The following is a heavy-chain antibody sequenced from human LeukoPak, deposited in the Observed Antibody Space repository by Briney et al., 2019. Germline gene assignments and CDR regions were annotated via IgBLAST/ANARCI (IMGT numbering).Heavy chain of an antibody. CDR3: AKSGLLFWGWFDY. D-gene: IGHD3-16*01. J-gene: IGHJ4*02. V-gene: IGHV3-7*01. Sequence: PGGSLRLSCEASGFPFSSYWMTWVRQAPGKGLEWVANINQDGSEKYYVGSVRGRFTISRDNAKNSLYLQMNSLRAEDTAVYYCAKSGLLFWGWFDYGGRGPLVPVSS. CDR2: INQDGSEK. CDR1: GFPFSSYW.